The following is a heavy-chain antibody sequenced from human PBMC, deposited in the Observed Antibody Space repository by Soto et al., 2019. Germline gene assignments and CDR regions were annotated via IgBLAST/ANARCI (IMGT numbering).Heavy chain of an antibody. Sequence: LGESLKITCKGSGYSFTSYWIGRVRQMPGKGLEWMGIIYPGDSDTRYSPSFQGQVTISADKSISTAYLQWSSLKASDTAMYYCVTGIAAAGTFYSCDYWGQGTQVTVSS. J-gene: IGHJ4*02. V-gene: IGHV5-51*01. CDR1: GYSFTSYW. CDR2: IYPGDSDT. CDR3: VTGIAAAGTFYSCDY. D-gene: IGHD6-13*01.